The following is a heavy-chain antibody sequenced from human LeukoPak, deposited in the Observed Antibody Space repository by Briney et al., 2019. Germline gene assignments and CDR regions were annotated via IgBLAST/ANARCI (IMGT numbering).Heavy chain of an antibody. J-gene: IGHJ4*02. D-gene: IGHD6-6*01. Sequence: PGGSLRLSCAASGFTNSSYAMSWVRQAPGKGLEWVSSISGSGGDTYYADSVKGRFTISRDNSKNTLYLQMNRLRAEETAVYYCAKGRFSSSHYLADDWGQGTLVTVSS. CDR3: AKGRFSSSHYLADD. CDR2: ISGSGGDT. V-gene: IGHV3-23*01. CDR1: GFTNSSYA.